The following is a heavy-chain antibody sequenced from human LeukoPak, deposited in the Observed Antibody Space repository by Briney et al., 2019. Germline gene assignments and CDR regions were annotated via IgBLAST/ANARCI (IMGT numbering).Heavy chain of an antibody. Sequence: GASVKVSCKASGGTFSSYAISWVRQAPGQGLEWMGGIIPIFGTANYAQKFQGRVTITADESTSTAYMELSSLRSDDTAVYYCARDRGLSLYYYYMDVWGKGTTVTVSS. D-gene: IGHD3-10*01. J-gene: IGHJ6*03. V-gene: IGHV1-69*13. CDR2: IIPIFGTA. CDR3: ARDRGLSLYYYYMDV. CDR1: GGTFSSYA.